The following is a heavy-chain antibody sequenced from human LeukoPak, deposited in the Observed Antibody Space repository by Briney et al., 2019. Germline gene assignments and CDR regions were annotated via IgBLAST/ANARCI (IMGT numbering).Heavy chain of an antibody. J-gene: IGHJ4*02. V-gene: IGHV3-53*01. CDR1: GFTVRSNS. Sequence: WGSLRLSCAASGFTVRSNSMSWVRQAPGKGLEWVSVIYSDGNTYYADSVKGRFTISRDNSKNTLYLQMNSLRAGDTAVYYFARDPSRDGYNFDYWGQGTLVTVSS. D-gene: IGHD5-24*01. CDR2: IYSDGNT. CDR3: ARDPSRDGYNFDY.